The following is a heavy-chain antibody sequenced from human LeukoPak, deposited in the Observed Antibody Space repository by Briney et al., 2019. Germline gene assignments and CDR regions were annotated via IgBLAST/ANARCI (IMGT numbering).Heavy chain of an antibody. Sequence: GGSLRLSCVASGFTFNSYAMSWVRQAPGKGLEWVSAISGSGGSTYYADYVKGRFTISRDNSKSTLYLQMNSLGAEDTALYYCTKDNGYCTSTSCFLEYWGQGTLVTVSS. J-gene: IGHJ4*02. CDR3: TKDNGYCTSTSCFLEY. CDR2: ISGSGGST. CDR1: GFTFNSYA. V-gene: IGHV3-23*01. D-gene: IGHD2-2*03.